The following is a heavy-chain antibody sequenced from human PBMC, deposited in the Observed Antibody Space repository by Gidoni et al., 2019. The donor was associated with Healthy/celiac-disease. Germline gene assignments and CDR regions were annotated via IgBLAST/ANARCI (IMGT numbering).Heavy chain of an antibody. CDR3: ARGRRDMIVVVITTYYFDY. CDR2: INHSGST. V-gene: IGHV4-34*01. D-gene: IGHD3-22*01. J-gene: IGHJ4*02. Sequence: QVQLQQWGAGLLKPSETLSLTCAVYGGSFSGYYWSWIRPPTGKGLEWIGEINHSGSTNYNPSLKSRVTISVDTSKNQFSLRLSYVTAADTAVYYCARGRRDMIVVVITTYYFDYWGQGTLVTVSS. CDR1: GGSFSGYY.